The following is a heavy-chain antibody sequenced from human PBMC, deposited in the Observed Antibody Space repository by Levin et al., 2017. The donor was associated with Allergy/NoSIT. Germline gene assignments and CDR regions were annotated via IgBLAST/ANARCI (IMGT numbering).Heavy chain of an antibody. CDR2: IYPNDSDT. V-gene: IGHV5-51*01. Sequence: ASVKVSCKGSGYSFTNYWIGWVRQMPGKGLEWMGIIYPNDSDTRYSPSFQGQVTISADKSLSTAYLQWSSLKASDTAMYYCARQAYSNYREYFQYWGQGTLVTVPS. CDR1: GYSFTNYW. D-gene: IGHD4-11*01. J-gene: IGHJ1*01. CDR3: ARQAYSNYREYFQY.